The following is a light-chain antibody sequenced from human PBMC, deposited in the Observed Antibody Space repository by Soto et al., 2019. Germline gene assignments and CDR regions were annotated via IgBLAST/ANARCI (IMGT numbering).Light chain of an antibody. CDR1: KNDIGVYDF. J-gene: IGLJ1*01. V-gene: IGLV2-8*01. CDR2: EVV. CDR3: KSYAGSNTYV. Sequence: QSVVTQPPSASGSPGQSVTISCTGTKNDIGVYDFVSWYQHHPGKAPRLIIYEVVQRPSGVPDRFSGSKSGNTASLTVSGLQAADEADYFCKSYAGSNTYVFGSGTTVTVL.